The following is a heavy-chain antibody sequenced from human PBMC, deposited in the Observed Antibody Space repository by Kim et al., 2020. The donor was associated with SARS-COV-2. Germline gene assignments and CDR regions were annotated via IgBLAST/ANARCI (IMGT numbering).Heavy chain of an antibody. CDR1: GGSTGRYF. V-gene: IGHV4-59*01. J-gene: IGHJ4*01. D-gene: IGHD1-1*01. CDR2: ISYGGST. CDR3: GRGSGSTVTSYFFHS. Sequence: SETLSLTCSISGGSTGRYFWTWIRQPPGKGPEWIGHISYGGSTNSNPALKSRVTISVDASKNKIPLKITPVPAADTPVYYCGRGSGSTVTSYFFHSWG.